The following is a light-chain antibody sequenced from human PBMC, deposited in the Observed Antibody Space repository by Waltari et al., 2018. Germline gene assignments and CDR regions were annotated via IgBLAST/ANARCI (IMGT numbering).Light chain of an antibody. CDR2: WAS. Sequence: DIVMTQSPESLAVSLGERATINCKSSESVLYSSNNKNHLAWDQQKPGQPPKLLLYWASTRKSGVPDRFSGSGSETDFTLTVTSLQAEDVAVYYCRQYYSTPLTFGGGTKVEIK. CDR1: ESVLYSSNNKNH. J-gene: IGKJ4*01. CDR3: RQYYSTPLT. V-gene: IGKV4-1*01.